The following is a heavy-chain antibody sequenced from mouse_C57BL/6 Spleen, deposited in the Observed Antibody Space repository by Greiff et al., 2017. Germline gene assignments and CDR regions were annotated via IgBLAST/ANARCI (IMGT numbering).Heavy chain of an antibody. V-gene: IGHV1-15*01. D-gene: IGHD2-4*01. CDR1: GYTFTDYE. CDR2: IVPETGGT. Sequence: QVQLQQSGAELVRPGASVTLSCKASGYTFTDYEMHWVKQTPVHGLEWIGAIVPETGGTAYNQKFKGKAILTADKSSSTAYMELRSLTSEDSAVYYCTRPLYECDPYYFDYWGQGTTLTVSS. CDR3: TRPLYECDPYYFDY. J-gene: IGHJ2*01.